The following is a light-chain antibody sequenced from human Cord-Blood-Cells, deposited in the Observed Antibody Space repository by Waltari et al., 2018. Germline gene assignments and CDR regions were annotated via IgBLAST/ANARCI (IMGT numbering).Light chain of an antibody. J-gene: IGLJ3*02. CDR3: AAWDDSLSGPV. V-gene: IGLV1-47*01. CDR2: RNN. CDR1: SSTIGSNS. Sequence: QSVLTQPPSASGTPGQRVTISCSGSSSTIGSNSVYWYQQLPGTAPKLLIDRNNRRPSGVPDRFSGSKSGTSASLAISGLRSEDEADYYCAAWDDSLSGPVFGGGTKLTVL.